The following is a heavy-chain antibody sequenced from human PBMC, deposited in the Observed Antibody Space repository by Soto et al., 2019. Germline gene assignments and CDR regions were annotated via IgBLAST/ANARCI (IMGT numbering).Heavy chain of an antibody. CDR2: IIPIFGTA. CDR3: ARDSPFPRAGSRWALMGY. J-gene: IGHJ4*02. CDR1: GGTFSSYA. Sequence: ASVKVSCKASGGTFSSYAISWVRQAPGQGLEWMGGIIPIFGTANYAQKFQGRVTITADESTSTAYMELSSLRSEDTAVYYCARDSPFPRAGSRWALMGYWGQGTLVTVSS. V-gene: IGHV1-69*13. D-gene: IGHD6-13*01.